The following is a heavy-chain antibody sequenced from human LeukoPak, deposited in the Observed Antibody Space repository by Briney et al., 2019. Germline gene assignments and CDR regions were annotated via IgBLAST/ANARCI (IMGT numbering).Heavy chain of an antibody. CDR3: ARDQDIVVVVAALRQREMGGFDP. J-gene: IGHJ5*02. Sequence: ASVKVSCKASGYTFTNYDINWVRQATGQGPEWMGWMNPKGGNTGYAQKFQGRVTMTRNTSISTAYMGLSSLRSDDTAVYYCARDQDIVVVVAALRQREMGGFDPWGQGTLVTVSS. CDR1: GYTFTNYD. CDR2: MNPKGGNT. D-gene: IGHD2-15*01. V-gene: IGHV1-8*01.